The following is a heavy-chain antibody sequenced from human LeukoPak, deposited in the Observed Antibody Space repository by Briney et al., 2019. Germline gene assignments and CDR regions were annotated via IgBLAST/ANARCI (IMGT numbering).Heavy chain of an antibody. V-gene: IGHV3-30*02. J-gene: IGHJ4*02. Sequence: PGGSLRLSCAASGFTFSSYGMHWVRQAPGKGLEWVAFIRYDGSNKYYADSVKGRFTISRDNSKNTLYLQMNSLRAEDTAVYYCSKDQQKSWSSTFDYWGLGTLVTVSS. CDR3: SKDQQKSWSSTFDY. CDR1: GFTFSSYG. CDR2: IRYDGSNK. D-gene: IGHD2-2*01.